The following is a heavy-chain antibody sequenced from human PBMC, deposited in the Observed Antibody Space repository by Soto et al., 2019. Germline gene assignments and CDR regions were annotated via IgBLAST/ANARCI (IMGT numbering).Heavy chain of an antibody. D-gene: IGHD5-12*01. J-gene: IGHJ4*02. CDR3: ARGRDGYNLFDY. Sequence: SETLSLTCTVSGGSISSYYWSWIRQPPGKGLEWIGYIYYSGSTNYNPSLKSRVTISVDTSKNQFSLKLSSVTAADTAVYYCARGRDGYNLFDYWGQGTLVTVPQ. CDR1: GGSISSYY. V-gene: IGHV4-59*01. CDR2: IYYSGST.